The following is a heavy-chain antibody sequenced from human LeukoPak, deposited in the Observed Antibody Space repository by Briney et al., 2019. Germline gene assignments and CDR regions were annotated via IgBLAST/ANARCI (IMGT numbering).Heavy chain of an antibody. J-gene: IGHJ5*01. D-gene: IGHD2-8*02. CDR2: ISYDGSNK. CDR1: GFTFSGHG. CDR3: ARVAVSGPTGWFDS. Sequence: PGGSLRLSCAASGFTFSGHGSHWVRQAPGKGLEWVAAISYDGSNKYYADSVKGRFTISRDNSKNTLYLQMNSLGAEDTATYYCARVAVSGPTGWFDSWGQGTLVIVSS. V-gene: IGHV3-30*03.